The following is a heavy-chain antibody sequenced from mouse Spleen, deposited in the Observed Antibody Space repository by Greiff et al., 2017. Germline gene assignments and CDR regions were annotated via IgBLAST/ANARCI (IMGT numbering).Heavy chain of an antibody. CDR3: ARSGSLLREAY. Sequence: QVQLKESGAELARPGASVKLSCKASGYTFTSYGISWVKQRTGQGLEWIGEIYPRSGNTYYNEKFKGKATLTADKSSSTAYMELRSLTSEDSAVYFCARSGSLLREAYWGQGTLVTVSA. J-gene: IGHJ3*01. CDR2: IYPRSGNT. V-gene: IGHV1-81*01. CDR1: GYTFTSYG. D-gene: IGHD1-1*01.